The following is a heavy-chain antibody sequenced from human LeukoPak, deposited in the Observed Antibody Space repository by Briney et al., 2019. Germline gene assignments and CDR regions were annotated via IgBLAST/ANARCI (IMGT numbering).Heavy chain of an antibody. V-gene: IGHV3-48*03. Sequence: GGSLRLSCAASGFTFSSYEMNWVRQAPGKGLEWVSYISSSGSTIYYADSVKGRFTISRDNAKNSLYLQMNSLRAEDTAVYYCARTLYYYDSSGYYEDYWGQGTLVTVSS. CDR2: ISSSGSTI. D-gene: IGHD3-22*01. J-gene: IGHJ4*02. CDR3: ARTLYYYDSSGYYEDY. CDR1: GFTFSSYE.